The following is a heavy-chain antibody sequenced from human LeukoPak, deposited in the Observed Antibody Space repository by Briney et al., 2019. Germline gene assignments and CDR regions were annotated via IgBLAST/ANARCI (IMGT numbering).Heavy chain of an antibody. Sequence: GESLKISCKGSGYSFTSYWIGWVRQMPGKGLEWMGIIYPGDSDTRYSPSFQGQVTISADKSISTAHLQWSSLKASDTAMYYCARRLRITMVRGPSYYYYYGMDVWGQGTTVTVSS. V-gene: IGHV5-51*01. J-gene: IGHJ6*02. CDR2: IYPGDSDT. CDR1: GYSFTSYW. D-gene: IGHD3-10*01. CDR3: ARRLRITMVRGPSYYYYYGMDV.